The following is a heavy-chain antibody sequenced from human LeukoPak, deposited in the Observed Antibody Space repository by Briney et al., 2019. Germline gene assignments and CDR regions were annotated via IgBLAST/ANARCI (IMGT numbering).Heavy chain of an antibody. CDR2: INTDGSST. J-gene: IGHJ4*02. CDR1: GFTFSSYW. V-gene: IGHV3-74*01. Sequence: GGSLRLSCAASGFTFSSYWMHWVRQAPGKGLVWVSRINTDGSSTSYADSVKGRFTISRDNAKNTLYLQMNSLRAEDTAVYYCARAGDCSSTSCYVAYWGQGTLVTVSS. D-gene: IGHD2-2*01. CDR3: ARAGDCSSTSCYVAY.